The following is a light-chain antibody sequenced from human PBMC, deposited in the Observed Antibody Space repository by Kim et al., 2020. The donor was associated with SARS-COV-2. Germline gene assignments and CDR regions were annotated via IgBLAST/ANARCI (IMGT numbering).Light chain of an antibody. CDR2: GKN. V-gene: IGLV3-19*01. CDR1: RLRRYY. J-gene: IGLJ3*02. CDR3: KSRDSSGNYLM. Sequence: ALGQTVRITCQGDRLRRYYASWYQQKPGQAPVLVIYGKNNRPSGIPDRFSGSSSGNTASLTITGAQAEDEADYYCKSRDSSGNYLMFGGGTQLTVL.